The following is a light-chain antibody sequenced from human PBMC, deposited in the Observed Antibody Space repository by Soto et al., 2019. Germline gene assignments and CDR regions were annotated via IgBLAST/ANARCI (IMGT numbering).Light chain of an antibody. CDR3: CSYTSGSTYV. CDR2: DVS. J-gene: IGLJ1*01. Sequence: QSVLTQPASVSRSPGQSITISCTGTSSDVGSYNLVTWYQHNPGKAPKLLIYDVSKWPSGVSNRFSGSKSGNTASLTIFGLQAEDEADYYCCSYTSGSTYVFGTGTKVTVL. V-gene: IGLV2-23*02. CDR1: SSDVGSYNL.